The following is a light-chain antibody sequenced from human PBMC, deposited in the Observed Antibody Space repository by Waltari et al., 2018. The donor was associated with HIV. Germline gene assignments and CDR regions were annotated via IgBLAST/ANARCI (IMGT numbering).Light chain of an antibody. J-gene: IGLJ3*02. CDR2: EDN. Sequence: FMLTQPHPVSASPGKTVTISSTPSSARIARDYVHCYQHRPGSAPSLVIYEDNQRPSGVPGRFSGSIDTSSNSASLTISGLEPEDEAYYYCQSCYNTYRVFGGGTKLTVL. CDR3: QSCYNTYRV. CDR1: SARIARDY. V-gene: IGLV6-57*03.